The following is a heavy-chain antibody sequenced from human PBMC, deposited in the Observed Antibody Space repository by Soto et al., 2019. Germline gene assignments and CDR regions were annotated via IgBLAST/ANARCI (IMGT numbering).Heavy chain of an antibody. CDR3: ARAPPGGYYFDY. D-gene: IGHD5-12*01. J-gene: IGHJ4*02. V-gene: IGHV6-1*01. CDR2: TYYRSKWHD. CDR1: GDSVSSNSVA. Sequence: QTLSLACAISGDSVSSNSVAWNLIRQSPSRGLGWLGRTYYRSKWHDDYAVPVKSRMTINADPSKNQFSLQLSSVTPEDSAVYYCARAPPGGYYFDYWGQGTLVTVSS.